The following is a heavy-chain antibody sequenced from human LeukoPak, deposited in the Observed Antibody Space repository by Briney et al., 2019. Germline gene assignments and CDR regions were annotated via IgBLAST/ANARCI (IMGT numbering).Heavy chain of an antibody. Sequence: SETLSLTCTVSGGSIGSHYWTWIRQTPGKGLEWIGYVYDIGSTKYNPSLKSRVSISLDTSKNQFSLRLTSVTAADTAVYYCVTSTAYLQLGFDPWGQGTLVTVSS. J-gene: IGHJ5*02. CDR2: VYDIGST. CDR3: VTSTAYLQLGFDP. V-gene: IGHV4-59*11. CDR1: GGSIGSHY. D-gene: IGHD4-11*01.